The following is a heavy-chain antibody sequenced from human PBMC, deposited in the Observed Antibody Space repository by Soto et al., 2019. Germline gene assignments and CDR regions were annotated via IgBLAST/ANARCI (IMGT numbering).Heavy chain of an antibody. Sequence: QVQLVESGGGVVQPGGSLRLSCAASGFTFSDYYMSWIRQAPGKGLECVAYMRRSETTIKYADSVKGRFTISRDNAKNSLYLQMNSLRAEDTAVYYCARKLESVGYFFDYWGPGTLVTVSS. CDR1: GFTFSDYY. CDR2: MRRSETTI. CDR3: ARKLESVGYFFDY. V-gene: IGHV3-11*01. J-gene: IGHJ4*02. D-gene: IGHD3-3*01.